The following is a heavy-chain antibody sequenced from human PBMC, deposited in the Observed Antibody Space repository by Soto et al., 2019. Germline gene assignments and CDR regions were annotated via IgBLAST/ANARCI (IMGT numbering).Heavy chain of an antibody. Sequence: GGSLRLSCAASEFSVSNYWMSWVRQAPGKGLEWVANIKQDGSEKFHLDSVKGRFTISRDNAKNSLYLQMNSLRAEDTAVYYCTRGTELRFCTGTSCPGIDVWGQGTTVTVSS. D-gene: IGHD2-2*01. CDR3: TRGTELRFCTGTSCPGIDV. V-gene: IGHV3-7*03. J-gene: IGHJ6*02. CDR2: IKQDGSEK. CDR1: EFSVSNYW.